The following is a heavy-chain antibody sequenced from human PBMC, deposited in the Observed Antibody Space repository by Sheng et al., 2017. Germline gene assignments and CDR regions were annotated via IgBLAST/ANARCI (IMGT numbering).Heavy chain of an antibody. D-gene: IGHD1-26*01. J-gene: IGHJ5*02. CDR1: GFTFGDYA. CDR3: TRDRWELQSLDP. Sequence: EVQLVESGGGLVQPGRSLRLSCTASGFTFGDYAMSWVRQAPGKGLEWVGFIRSKAYGGTTEYAASVKGRFTISRDDSKSIAYLQMNSLKTEDTAVYYCTRDRWELQSLDPWGQGTLVTVSS. V-gene: IGHV3-49*04. CDR2: IRSKAYGGTT.